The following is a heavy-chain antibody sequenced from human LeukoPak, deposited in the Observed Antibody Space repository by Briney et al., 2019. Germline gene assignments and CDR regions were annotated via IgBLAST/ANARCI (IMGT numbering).Heavy chain of an antibody. Sequence: PGGSLRLSCAASGFTFSSYAMHWVRQAPGKGLEWVAVISYDGSNKYYADSVKGRFTISRDNSKNTLYLQMNSLRAEDTAVYYCANMRERWLYYFDYWGQGTLVTVSS. CDR1: GFTFSSYA. CDR3: ANMRERWLYYFDY. D-gene: IGHD5-24*01. J-gene: IGHJ4*02. V-gene: IGHV3-30*04. CDR2: ISYDGSNK.